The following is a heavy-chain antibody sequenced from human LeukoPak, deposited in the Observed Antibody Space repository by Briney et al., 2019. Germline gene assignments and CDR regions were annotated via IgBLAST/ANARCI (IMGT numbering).Heavy chain of an antibody. V-gene: IGHV1-2*06. Sequence: ASVKVSCKASGYTFTGYYMHWVRQAPGQGLEWMGRINPNSGGTNYAQKFQGRVTMTRDTSISTAYMELSRLRSDDTAVYYYARDHYYDSSGYFYWGQGTLVTVSS. D-gene: IGHD3-22*01. CDR3: ARDHYYDSSGYFY. CDR1: GYTFTGYY. J-gene: IGHJ4*02. CDR2: INPNSGGT.